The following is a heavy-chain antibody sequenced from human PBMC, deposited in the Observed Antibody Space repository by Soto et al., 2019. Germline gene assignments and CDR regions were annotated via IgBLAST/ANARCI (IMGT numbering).Heavy chain of an antibody. D-gene: IGHD2-21*01. J-gene: IGHJ6*02. CDR1: GFSLSTSGVG. Sequence: QITLKESGPTLVKPTQTLTLTCTFSGFSLSTSGVGVGWIRQPPGKALEWLALIYWDDDKRYSPSLRSRLTTPTGPPQTRLSLHLPTLHPSHPPPHPFIQSRGGGAPPHPYPPPYYSGMDAWAQGTPAPVSS. CDR3: IQSRGGGAPPHPYPPPYYSGMDA. V-gene: IGHV2-5*02. CDR2: IYWDDDK.